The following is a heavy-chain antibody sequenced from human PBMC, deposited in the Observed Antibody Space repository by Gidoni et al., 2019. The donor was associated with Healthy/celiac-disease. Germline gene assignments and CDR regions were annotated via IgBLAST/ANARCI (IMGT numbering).Heavy chain of an antibody. J-gene: IGHJ4*02. CDR3: ARTEPPSITIFGTFDY. D-gene: IGHD3-3*01. CDR2: RWYDGSNK. CDR1: GFTFSSYG. V-gene: IGHV3-33*01. Sequence: QVQLVESGGGVVQPGRSLRLSCAASGFTFSSYGMHSVRQAPGTGLEWGAVRWYDGSNKSYADSVKARFTLSRDNSKNTVDLPMNSLRGEDTAVYYCARTEPPSITIFGTFDYLGQGTLVTVSS.